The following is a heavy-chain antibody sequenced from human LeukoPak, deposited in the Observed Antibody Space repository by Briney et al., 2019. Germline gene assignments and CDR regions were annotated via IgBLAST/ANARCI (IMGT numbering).Heavy chain of an antibody. V-gene: IGHV3-30*04. D-gene: IGHD2-2*01. CDR1: GFTFSSYA. J-gene: IGHJ5*02. CDR2: ISYDGSNK. CDR3: ARIGYCSSTSCYHNWFDP. Sequence: GGSLRLSCAASGFTFSSYAMHWVRQAPGKGLEWVAVISYDGSNKYCTDSVKGRFTISRDNSKNTLYLQMNSLRAEDTAVYYCARIGYCSSTSCYHNWFDPWDQGTLVTVSS.